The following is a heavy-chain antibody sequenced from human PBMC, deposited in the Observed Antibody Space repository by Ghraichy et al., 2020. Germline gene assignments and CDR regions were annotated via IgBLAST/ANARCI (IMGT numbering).Heavy chain of an antibody. J-gene: IGHJ6*02. V-gene: IGHV1-2*02. CDR3: ARDLDASGRRWYGMDV. Sequence: ASVKVSCKASGYTFTGYYMHWVRQAPGQGLEWMGWINPNSGGTNYAQKFQGRVTMTRDTSISTAYMELSRLRSDDTAVYYCARDLDASGRRWYGMDVWGQGTTVTVSS. CDR2: INPNSGGT. D-gene: IGHD3-10*01. CDR1: GYTFTGYY.